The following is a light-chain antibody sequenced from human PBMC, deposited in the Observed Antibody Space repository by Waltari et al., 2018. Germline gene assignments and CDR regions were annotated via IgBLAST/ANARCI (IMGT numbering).Light chain of an antibody. CDR2: DVS. V-gene: IGLV2-14*03. CDR1: SSDVGGYNY. Sequence: QSALTQPASVSGSPEQSITISCTGTSSDVGGYNYVSWYQQHPGKGPKLMTYDVSNRPSGVPNRFSGSKSGNTASLTISGLQAEDEADYYCSSYTSSNSYVFGTGTKVTVL. J-gene: IGLJ1*01. CDR3: SSYTSSNSYV.